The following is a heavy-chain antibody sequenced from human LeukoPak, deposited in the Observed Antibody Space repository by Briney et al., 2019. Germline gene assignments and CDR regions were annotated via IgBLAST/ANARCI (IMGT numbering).Heavy chain of an antibody. D-gene: IGHD3-9*01. CDR2: MNPNSGNT. CDR3: ARGRTQRLRYKRLSDNWFDP. Sequence: ASVKVSCKASGYTFTSYDINWVRQATGQGLEWMGWMNPNSGNTGYAQKFQGRVTMTRNTSISTAYMELSSLRSEDTAVYYCARGRTQRLRYKRLSDNWFDPWGQGTLVTVSS. J-gene: IGHJ5*02. CDR1: GYTFTSYD. V-gene: IGHV1-8*01.